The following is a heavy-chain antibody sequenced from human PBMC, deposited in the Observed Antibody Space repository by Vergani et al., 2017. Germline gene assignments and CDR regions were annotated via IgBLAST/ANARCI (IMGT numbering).Heavy chain of an antibody. Sequence: EVQLVESGGGLVQPGRSLRLSCAASGFTFDDYAMHWVRQAPGKGLEWVSGIGWNSGSIGYADSVKGRFTISRDNAKNSLYLQMNSLRAEDTALYYCAKELTGAFDYWGQGTLVTVSS. J-gene: IGHJ4*02. CDR1: GFTFDDYA. CDR3: AKELTGAFDY. CDR2: IGWNSGSI. D-gene: IGHD7-27*01. V-gene: IGHV3-9*01.